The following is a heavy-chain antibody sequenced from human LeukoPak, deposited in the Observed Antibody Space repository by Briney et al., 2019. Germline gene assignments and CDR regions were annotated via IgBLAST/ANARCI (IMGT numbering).Heavy chain of an antibody. CDR1: GFTFSSYS. J-gene: IGHJ4*02. V-gene: IGHV3-21*01. CDR3: ARGIDGSGSYTLFDY. Sequence: GGSLRLSCAASGFTFSSYSMNWVRQAPGKGLEWVSSISSSSSYIYYADSVKGRSTISRDNAKNSLYLQMNSLRAEDTAVYYCARGIDGSGSYTLFDYWGQGTLVTVSS. D-gene: IGHD3-10*01. CDR2: ISSSSSYI.